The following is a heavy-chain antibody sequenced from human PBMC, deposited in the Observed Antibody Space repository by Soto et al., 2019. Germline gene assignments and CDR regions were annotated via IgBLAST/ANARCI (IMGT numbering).Heavy chain of an antibody. CDR2: INHSGST. D-gene: IGHD3-22*01. J-gene: IGHJ4*02. CDR1: GGSFSGYY. V-gene: IGHV4-34*01. CDR3: ARGRSYYYDSSGSVDY. Sequence: QVQLQQWGAGLLKPSETLSLTCAVYGGSFSGYYWSWIRQPPGKGLEWIGEINHSGSTNYNPSLRSRVTISVDTSNNHFSLKLRSVTAADTAVYYCARGRSYYYDSSGSVDYWGQGTLVTVSS.